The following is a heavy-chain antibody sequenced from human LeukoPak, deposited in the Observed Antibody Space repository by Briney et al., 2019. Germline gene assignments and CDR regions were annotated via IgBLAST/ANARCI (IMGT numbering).Heavy chain of an antibody. Sequence: ASVKVSCKASGYTFTSYGISWVRQAPGQGLEWMGWISAYNGNTNYAQKLQGRVTMTTDTSTSTAYMELRSLRSDDKAVYYCARVQYYGSGSYYNWFDPWGQGTLVTVSS. CDR3: ARVQYYGSGSYYNWFDP. J-gene: IGHJ5*02. CDR1: GYTFTSYG. CDR2: ISAYNGNT. V-gene: IGHV1-18*01. D-gene: IGHD3-10*01.